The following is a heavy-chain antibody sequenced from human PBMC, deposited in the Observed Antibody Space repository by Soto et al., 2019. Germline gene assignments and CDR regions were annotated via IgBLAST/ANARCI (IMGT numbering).Heavy chain of an antibody. CDR3: VRGGGGGQFDS. Sequence: PGGSLRLSCEVSGFTFSDFYMSWIRQSPGKGLEWLSYISPKSNYKQYAESVKGRHTISRDNAKNAHSLQMNSLRVEDTAVYYCVRGGGGGQFDSWGQGTLVTVSS. CDR2: ISPKSNYK. D-gene: IGHD2-21*01. V-gene: IGHV3-11*06. CDR1: GFTFSDFY. J-gene: IGHJ4*02.